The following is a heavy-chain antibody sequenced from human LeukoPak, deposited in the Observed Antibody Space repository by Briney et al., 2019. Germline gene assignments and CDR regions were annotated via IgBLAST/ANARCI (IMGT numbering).Heavy chain of an antibody. CDR1: GFTFSTYW. Sequence: GGSLRLSCAASGFTFSTYWMSWVRQAPGKGLEWVANIRHDGSEKNYVDSVKGRFTISRDNAKNSLSLQMNSLRAEDTAVYYCARDRYGSWYSGYYFDSWGQGSLVTVSS. V-gene: IGHV3-7*01. D-gene: IGHD2-15*01. CDR3: ARDRYGSWYSGYYFDS. CDR2: IRHDGSEK. J-gene: IGHJ4*02.